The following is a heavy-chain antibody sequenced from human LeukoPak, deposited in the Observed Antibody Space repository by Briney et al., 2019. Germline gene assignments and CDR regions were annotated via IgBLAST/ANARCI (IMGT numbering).Heavy chain of an antibody. CDR2: VYDSGNT. V-gene: IGHV4-31*03. D-gene: IGHD3-10*01. Sequence: SQTLSLTCPVPGDSINRHLYFWSWIRHYPGKGLEWIGYVYDSGNTYVNPSLESRVSMSLDTSQNLFSLRLTSVTAADTAMYYCARLHGDYASGTPPFDMWGQGTLVTVSS. CDR1: GDSINRHLYF. CDR3: ARLHGDYASGTPPFDM. J-gene: IGHJ4*02.